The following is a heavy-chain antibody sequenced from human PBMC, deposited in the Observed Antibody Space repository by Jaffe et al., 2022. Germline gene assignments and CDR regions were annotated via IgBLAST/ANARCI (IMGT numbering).Heavy chain of an antibody. CDR2: IYHSGTT. J-gene: IGHJ4*02. Sequence: QVRLQESGPGVVRPSETLSLNCAVSGYSISSNDYWGWIRQPPGKGLEWIATIYHSGTTYSNPSLKSRVTMSVDTSTNQFSLRLNSVTAADTALYYCARLSFQWLGTPQVKYFDFWGQGTQVTVSS. CDR3: ARLSFQWLGTPQVKYFDF. CDR1: GYSISSNDY. V-gene: IGHV4-38-2*01. D-gene: IGHD6-19*01.